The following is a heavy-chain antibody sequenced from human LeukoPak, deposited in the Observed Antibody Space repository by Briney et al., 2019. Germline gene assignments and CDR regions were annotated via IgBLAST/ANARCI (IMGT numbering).Heavy chain of an antibody. CDR2: ISGSGGRT. CDR3: AKGILTGNYYYYYMDV. V-gene: IGHV3-23*01. D-gene: IGHD3-9*01. CDR1: GFTFSSYA. Sequence: GGSLRLSCAASGFTFSSYAMSWVRQAPGKGLEWVSAISGSGGRTYYADSVKGRFTISRDNSKNTLYLQMNSLRAEDTAVYYCAKGILTGNYYYYYMDVWGKGTTVTVSS. J-gene: IGHJ6*03.